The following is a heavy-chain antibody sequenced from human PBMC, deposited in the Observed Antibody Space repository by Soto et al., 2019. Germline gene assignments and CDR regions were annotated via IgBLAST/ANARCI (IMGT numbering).Heavy chain of an antibody. D-gene: IGHD6-19*01. V-gene: IGHV1-18*01. Sequence: QVQLVQSGAEVKKPGASVKVSCKASGYTFTSYGISWVRQAPGQGLEWMGWISAYNGNTNYAQKLQGRVTMTTDTSTSTAYMELRSLRYDDTAVYYWATGYSSGWYNARGSGMDVWGQGTTVTVSS. CDR1: GYTFTSYG. CDR3: ATGYSSGWYNARGSGMDV. CDR2: ISAYNGNT. J-gene: IGHJ6*02.